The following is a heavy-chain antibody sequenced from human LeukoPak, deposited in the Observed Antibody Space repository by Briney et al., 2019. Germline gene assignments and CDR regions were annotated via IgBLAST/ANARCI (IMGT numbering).Heavy chain of an antibody. J-gene: IGHJ4*02. V-gene: IGHV3-30*18. D-gene: IGHD1-26*01. CDR1: GFTFSSLG. CDR3: AKDLGRCRNNYFDY. Sequence: GRSLRLSCAASGFTFSSLGMHWVRQAPGKGLEWVAVISYDGSNKYYADSVKGRFTISRDDSKNTLYLQMNSLRAEDTAVYYCAKDLGRCRNNYFDYWGQGTLVTVSS. CDR2: ISYDGSNK.